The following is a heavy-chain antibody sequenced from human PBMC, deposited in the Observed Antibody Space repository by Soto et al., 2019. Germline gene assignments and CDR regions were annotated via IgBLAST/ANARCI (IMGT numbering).Heavy chain of an antibody. D-gene: IGHD3-3*01. CDR3: ARDPENNDFWSGHYYMDV. V-gene: IGHV3-48*01. J-gene: IGHJ6*03. CDR2: ISSSSSTI. Sequence: GGSLRLSCAASGFTFSSYSMNWVRQAPGKGLEWVSYISSSSSTIYYADSVKGRFTISRDNAKNSLYLQMNSLRAEDTAVYYCARDPENNDFWSGHYYMDVWGKGTTVTVSS. CDR1: GFTFSSYS.